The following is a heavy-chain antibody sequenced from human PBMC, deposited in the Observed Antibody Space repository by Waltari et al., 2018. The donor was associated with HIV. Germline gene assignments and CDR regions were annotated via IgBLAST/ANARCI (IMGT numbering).Heavy chain of an antibody. Sequence: EVQLVESGGGLVKPGGSLRLSCAASGFNFTNAWMSWVRQAPGKGLGWVGRIKSKADGEPTDYAAPVKGRFTISRDDSKGTLYLQVNSLKTDDTAVYYCATAGSTGTTRGYWGQGTLVTVSS. D-gene: IGHD1-1*01. J-gene: IGHJ4*02. CDR3: ATAGSTGTTRGY. CDR2: IKSKADGEPT. CDR1: GFNFTNAW. V-gene: IGHV3-15*01.